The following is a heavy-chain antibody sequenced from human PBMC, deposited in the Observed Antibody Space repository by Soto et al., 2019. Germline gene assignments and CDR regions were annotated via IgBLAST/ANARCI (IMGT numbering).Heavy chain of an antibody. Sequence: GASVKVSCKASGDTFTRYYIHWVRQARGQGLEWMGMLNPSDGGTTYAQKFQGRVTMTRDTSTSTVYMELSSLTSEDTAVYFCATHDYIYNSGFFDYWGQGTLVTVSS. V-gene: IGHV1-46*01. CDR1: GDTFTRYY. CDR2: LNPSDGGT. J-gene: IGHJ4*02. CDR3: ATHDYIYNSGFFDY. D-gene: IGHD4-4*01.